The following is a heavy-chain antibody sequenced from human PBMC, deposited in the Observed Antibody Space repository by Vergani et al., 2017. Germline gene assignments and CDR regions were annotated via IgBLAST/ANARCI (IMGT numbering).Heavy chain of an antibody. V-gene: IGHV4-31*03. J-gene: IGHJ5*02. D-gene: IGHD2-2*02. CDR2: IYYSGST. Sequence: QVQLQESGPGLVKPSQTLSLTCTVSGGSISSGGYYWSWIRQHPGKGLEWIGYIYYSGSTYYNPSLKSRVTISVDTSKNQFSLKLSSVTAADTAVYYCARVQVVVVPAAIHWRWFDPWGQGTLVTVSS. CDR3: ARVQVVVVPAAIHWRWFDP. CDR1: GGSISSGGYY.